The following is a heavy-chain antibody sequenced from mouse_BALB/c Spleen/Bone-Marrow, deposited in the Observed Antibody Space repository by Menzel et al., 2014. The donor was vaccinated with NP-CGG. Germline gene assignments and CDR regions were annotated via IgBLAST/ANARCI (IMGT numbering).Heavy chain of an antibody. J-gene: IGHJ4*01. V-gene: IGHV2-9*02. CDR2: IWAGGST. CDR3: ARDGLYGNYAMDY. Sequence: VKVVESGPGLVAPSQSLSITCTVSGFSLTSYGVHWVRQPPGKGLEWLGVIWAGGSTNYNSALMSRLSISKDNSKSQVFLKMNSLQTDDTAMYYCARDGLYGNYAMDYWGQGTSVTASS. D-gene: IGHD2-1*01. CDR1: GFSLTSYG.